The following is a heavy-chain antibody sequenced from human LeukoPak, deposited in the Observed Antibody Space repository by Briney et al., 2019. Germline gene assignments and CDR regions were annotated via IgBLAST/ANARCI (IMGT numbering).Heavy chain of an antibody. Sequence: PSETLSPTCSVSSGSVSRSSYYWSWIRQPPGKGLEWIGYIYYSGNTNYNPSLKSRVTISLDTSKNQFSLKLSSVTAADTAVYYCARGVCSGGSCWGGWFDPWGQGTLVTVSS. CDR1: SGSVSRSSYY. V-gene: IGHV4-61*01. CDR2: IYYSGNT. CDR3: ARGVCSGGSCWGGWFDP. D-gene: IGHD2-15*01. J-gene: IGHJ5*02.